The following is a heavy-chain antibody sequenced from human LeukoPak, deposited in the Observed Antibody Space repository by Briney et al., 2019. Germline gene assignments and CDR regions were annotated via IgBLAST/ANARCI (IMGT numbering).Heavy chain of an antibody. CDR3: ARAVSRVTGDYYYYMDV. CDR1: GFTFSSYA. J-gene: IGHJ6*03. CDR2: INWNGGST. D-gene: IGHD7-27*01. Sequence: GGSLRLSCAASGFTFSSYAMSWVRQAPGKGLEWVSGINWNGGSTGYADSVKGRFTISRDNAKNSLYLQMNSLRAEDTALYYCARAVSRVTGDYYYYMDVWGKGTTVTVSS. V-gene: IGHV3-20*04.